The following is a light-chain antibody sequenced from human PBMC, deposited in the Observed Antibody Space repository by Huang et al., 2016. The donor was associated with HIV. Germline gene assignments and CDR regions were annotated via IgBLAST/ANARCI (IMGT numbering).Light chain of an antibody. Sequence: IVLTQSPAALSWYQGERVTLYCRASQPVDNHVACYQHKSGQPPRLLIYDASTRVTGIPAKFSCGGSGTHFTLNISRLDPDDCAVYYCQQRSSWPTFGGGTKVEIK. CDR3: QQRSSWPT. V-gene: IGKV3-11*01. CDR2: DAS. CDR1: QPVDNH. J-gene: IGKJ4*01.